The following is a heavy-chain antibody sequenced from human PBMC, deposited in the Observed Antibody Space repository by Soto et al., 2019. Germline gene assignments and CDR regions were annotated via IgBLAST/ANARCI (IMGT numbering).Heavy chain of an antibody. V-gene: IGHV3-30*18. CDR2: ISYDGSNR. CDR1: GFTFSSYG. CDR3: AKEGGLSGSYYISSSYYFDY. Sequence: PGGSLRLSCVASGFTFSSYGMHWVRQAPGKGLEWVAIISYDGSNRYYADSVKSRFTISRDNSKNTLYLQMNSLRAEDTSVYYCAKEGGLSGSYYISSSYYFDYWGQGTLVTVSS. J-gene: IGHJ4*02. D-gene: IGHD1-26*01.